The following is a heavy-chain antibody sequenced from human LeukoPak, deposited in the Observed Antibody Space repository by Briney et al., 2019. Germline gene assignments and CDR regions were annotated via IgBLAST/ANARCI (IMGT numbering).Heavy chain of an antibody. Sequence: PSETLSLTCTVSGGSISSGGYYWSWIRQHPGKGLEWIGYIYYSGRTNYNPSLKSRLTISVDTSKDQFSLRLSSVTAADTAVYYCARHGGYYDFDCWGQGTLVTVSS. J-gene: IGHJ4*02. CDR2: IYYSGRT. D-gene: IGHD3-22*01. V-gene: IGHV4-61*08. CDR3: ARHGGYYDFDC. CDR1: GGSISSGGYY.